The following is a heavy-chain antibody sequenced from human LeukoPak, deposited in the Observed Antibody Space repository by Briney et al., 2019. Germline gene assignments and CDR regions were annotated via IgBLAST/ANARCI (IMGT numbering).Heavy chain of an antibody. Sequence: SVKVSCKASGGTFISYAISWVRQAPGQGLEWMGGIIPIFGTANYAQKFQGRVTITTDESTSTAYMELSSLRSEDTAVYYCARGGLNDGGTRGGAFDIWGQGTMVTVSS. CDR3: ARGGLNDGGTRGGAFDI. V-gene: IGHV1-69*05. J-gene: IGHJ3*02. D-gene: IGHD4-23*01. CDR1: GGTFISYA. CDR2: IIPIFGTA.